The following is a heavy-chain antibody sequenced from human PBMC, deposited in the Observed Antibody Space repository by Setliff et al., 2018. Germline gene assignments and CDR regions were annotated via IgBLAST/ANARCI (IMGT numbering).Heavy chain of an antibody. CDR1: GYTFTSYA. D-gene: IGHD3-9*01. J-gene: IGHJ2*01. V-gene: IGHV1-3*01. Sequence: ASVKVSCKASGYTFTSYALHWLRQAPGQRLEWMAYINGGNGNTKYSQKFRGRVTVTMDTSASTVFMELSTLGSEDTAVYYCAREVYDILTGYSYWYFDLWVRGTLVTVSS. CDR2: INGGNGNT. CDR3: AREVYDILTGYSYWYFDL.